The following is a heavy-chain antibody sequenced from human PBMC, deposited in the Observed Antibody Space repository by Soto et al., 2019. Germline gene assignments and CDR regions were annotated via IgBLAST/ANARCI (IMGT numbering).Heavy chain of an antibody. Sequence: ASVKVSCKVSGYTLTELSMHWVRQAPGKGLEWMGGFDPEDGETIYAQKFQGRVTMTEDTSTDTAYMELSSLRSEDTAVYYCSTDGGVRGGSYYDGYYFDYWGQGTLVAVSS. CDR1: GYTLTELS. D-gene: IGHD1-26*01. CDR2: FDPEDGET. CDR3: STDGGVRGGSYYDGYYFDY. J-gene: IGHJ4*02. V-gene: IGHV1-24*01.